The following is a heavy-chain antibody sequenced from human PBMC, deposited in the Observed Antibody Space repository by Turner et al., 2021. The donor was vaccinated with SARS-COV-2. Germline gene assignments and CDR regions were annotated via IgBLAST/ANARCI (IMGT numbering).Heavy chain of an antibody. D-gene: IGHD6-19*01. CDR1: GYTFSPYN. Sequence: VQLVQSGTEVKTPGALVLVPCDTSGYTFSPYNIHWVRQAPGQGLDWMAWINPKSGDTEFAQKFQGRVTVTRDMSISTAYMGLNNLRSDDTAVYYCARVGGSGWYGSWGQGTLVTVSS. CDR2: INPKSGDT. CDR3: ARVGGSGWYGS. J-gene: IGHJ4*02. V-gene: IGHV1-2*02.